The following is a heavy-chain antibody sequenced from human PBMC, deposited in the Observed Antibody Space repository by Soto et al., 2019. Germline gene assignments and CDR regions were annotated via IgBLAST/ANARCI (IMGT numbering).Heavy chain of an antibody. CDR1: GGSISNRDY. CDR3: AGHAESTVATFFNY. D-gene: IGHD4-17*01. V-gene: IGHV4-39*01. CDR2: IYYSGTI. Sequence: SETLSLTCTVSGGSISNRDYWGWIRQPPGKGLEWIGRIYYSGTIYYNPSLKSRVTISMDTSKNQFSLKLTSMTAADTAVYFCAGHAESTVATFFNYWGQGTLVTVSS. J-gene: IGHJ4*02.